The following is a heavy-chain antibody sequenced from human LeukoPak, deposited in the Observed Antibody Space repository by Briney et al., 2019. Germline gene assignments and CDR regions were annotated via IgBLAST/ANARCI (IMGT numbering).Heavy chain of an antibody. Sequence: GGSLRLYCAASGFTFSSYAMSWVRQAPGKGLEWVSAISGSGGSTYYADSVKGRFTISRDNSKNTLYLQMNSLRAEDTAVYYCAKDLTFGGEYYFDYWGQGTLVTVSS. CDR2: ISGSGGST. D-gene: IGHD3-16*01. CDR3: AKDLTFGGEYYFDY. J-gene: IGHJ4*02. CDR1: GFTFSSYA. V-gene: IGHV3-23*01.